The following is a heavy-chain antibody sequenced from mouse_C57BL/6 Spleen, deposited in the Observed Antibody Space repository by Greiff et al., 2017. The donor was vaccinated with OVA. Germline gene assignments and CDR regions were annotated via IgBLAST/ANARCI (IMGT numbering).Heavy chain of an antibody. CDR2: INPGSGGT. J-gene: IGHJ4*01. Sequence: QVQLKESGAELVRPGTSVKVSCKASGYAFTNYLIEWVKQRPGQGLEWIGVINPGSGGTNYNEKFKGKATLTADKSSSTAYMQLSSLTSEDSAVYFCARDLITTVVAKAMDYWGQGTSATVSS. D-gene: IGHD1-1*01. CDR3: ARDLITTVVAKAMDY. CDR1: GYAFTNYL. V-gene: IGHV1-54*01.